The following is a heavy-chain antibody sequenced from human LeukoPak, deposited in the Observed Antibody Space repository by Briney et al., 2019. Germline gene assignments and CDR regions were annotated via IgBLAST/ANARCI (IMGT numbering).Heavy chain of an antibody. CDR1: GFTFSNYG. CDR2: IRYDEINT. Sequence: GGSLRLSCAASGFTFSNYGMHWVRQAPGKGLEWVAFIRYDEINTYYADSVKGRFTISRDSSKNTLYLQMNSLRAEDTAVYYCASKVSGYSYGDYFDYWGQGTLVTVSS. J-gene: IGHJ4*02. D-gene: IGHD5-18*01. V-gene: IGHV3-30*02. CDR3: ASKVSGYSYGDYFDY.